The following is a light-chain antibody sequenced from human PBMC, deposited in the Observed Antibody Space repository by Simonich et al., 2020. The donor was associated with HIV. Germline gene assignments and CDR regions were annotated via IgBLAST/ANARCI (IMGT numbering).Light chain of an antibody. CDR1: RNILYNSNNKNY. CDR3: QQYNNWPPWT. V-gene: IGKV4-1*01. Sequence: DIVMTQSPDSLAVSLGERATINCKSSRNILYNSNNKNYLAWYQQKPGQPPNLLIYWASTRESGVPDRFSASGSGTDFTLTISSLQSEDFAVYYCQQYNNWPPWTFGQGTKVEIK. CDR2: WAS. J-gene: IGKJ1*01.